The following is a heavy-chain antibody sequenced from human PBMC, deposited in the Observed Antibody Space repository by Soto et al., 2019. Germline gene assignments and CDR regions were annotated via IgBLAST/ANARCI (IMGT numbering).Heavy chain of an antibody. Sequence: ASVKVSCKASGYTFTSYYMHWVRQAPGQGLEWMGIINPSGGSTSYAQKFQGRVTMTRDTSTSTVYMELSSLRSEDTAVYYCARSPLPRIAVAGKPPVEEFHWGQ. CDR2: INPSGGST. CDR3: ARSPLPRIAVAGKPPVEEFH. J-gene: IGHJ4*01. CDR1: GYTFTSYY. V-gene: IGHV1-46*03. D-gene: IGHD6-19*01.